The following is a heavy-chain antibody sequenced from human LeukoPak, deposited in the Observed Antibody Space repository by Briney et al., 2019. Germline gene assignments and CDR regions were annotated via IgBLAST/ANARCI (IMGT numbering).Heavy chain of an antibody. CDR1: GGSFIGFH. D-gene: IGHD5-12*01. Sequence: PSETLSLTCAVHGGSFIGFHWKWIRQAPGKGREWVGDINHSGSTNYNPSLTSRVTISVDPSKNQFSLNLSSVTAADTAVYYCARGGKVWLRPWGQGTLVTVSS. CDR3: ARGGKVWLRP. V-gene: IGHV4-34*01. J-gene: IGHJ4*02. CDR2: INHSGST.